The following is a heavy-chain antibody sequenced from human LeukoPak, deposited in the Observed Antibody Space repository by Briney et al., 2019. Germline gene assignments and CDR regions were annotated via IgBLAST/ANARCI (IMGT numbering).Heavy chain of an antibody. J-gene: IGHJ4*02. V-gene: IGHV3-15*04. D-gene: IGHD2-15*01. CDR1: GFTFNYAW. CDR3: TTDQIPPETYCSGGSCQPDY. Sequence: GGSLRLSCAASGFTFNYAWMSWVRQVPGKGLEWVGRTVSEIDGGTTDYAAPVKGRFTISRDDSKNTLYLQMNSLKTEDTAVYYCTTDQIPPETYCSGGSCQPDYWGQGTLVTVSS. CDR2: TVSEIDGGTT.